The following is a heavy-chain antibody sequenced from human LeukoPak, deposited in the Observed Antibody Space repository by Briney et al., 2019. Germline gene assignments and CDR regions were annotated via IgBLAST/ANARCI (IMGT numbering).Heavy chain of an antibody. CDR3: ARSRRSSGDWFDP. V-gene: IGHV4-4*09. CDR1: GSSISFYY. J-gene: IGHJ5*02. D-gene: IGHD3-10*01. Sequence: PSETLSLTCPVSGSSISFYYWNWIRQSPGGGLERIGYIYAGGSTNYNPSLKTRVTISIDTSNNQFSLNLTSVTAADTALYYCARSRRSSGDWFDPWGQGTLVTVSS. CDR2: IYAGGST.